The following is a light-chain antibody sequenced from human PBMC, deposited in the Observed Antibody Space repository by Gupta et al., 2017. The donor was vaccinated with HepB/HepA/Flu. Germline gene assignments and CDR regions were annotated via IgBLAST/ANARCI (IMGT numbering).Light chain of an antibody. Sequence: QSALTQPASVAGSPGQSITIPCAGTSSDVGTYNFVSWYQQHPGKAPKLMIYDVSNRPSGVSNRFSGSKSGNPASLTISGLQAEDEADYYCSSYTSSDTLVFGGGTKLTVL. CDR2: DVS. CDR1: SSDVGTYNF. V-gene: IGLV2-14*01. J-gene: IGLJ2*01. CDR3: SSYTSSDTLV.